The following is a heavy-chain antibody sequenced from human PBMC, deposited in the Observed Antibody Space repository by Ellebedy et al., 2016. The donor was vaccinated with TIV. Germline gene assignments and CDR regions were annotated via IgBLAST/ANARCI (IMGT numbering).Heavy chain of an antibody. Sequence: GESLKISXAASGFTFSSYAMHWVRQAPGKGLEWVAVISYDGSNKYYADSVKGRFTISRDNSKNTLYLQMNSLRAEDTAVYYCARSIGQLVSGRDPVFVDYWGQGTLVTVSS. D-gene: IGHD6-6*01. CDR3: ARSIGQLVSGRDPVFVDY. J-gene: IGHJ4*02. CDR1: GFTFSSYA. CDR2: ISYDGSNK. V-gene: IGHV3-30-3*01.